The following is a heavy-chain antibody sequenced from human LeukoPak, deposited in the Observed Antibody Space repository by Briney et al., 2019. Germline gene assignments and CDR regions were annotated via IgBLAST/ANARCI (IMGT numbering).Heavy chain of an antibody. CDR2: IYYSGST. CDR3: ARRLDTSMVGGGSFDY. CDR1: GGSISSSSYY. V-gene: IGHV4-39*01. Sequence: SETLSLTCTVSGGSISSSSYYWGWVRQPPGKGLEWIGNIYYSGSTYYNPSLKSRVSISEDTSKNQFSLKLSSVTAADTAVYYCARRLDTSMVGGGSFDYWGQGILVTVSS. J-gene: IGHJ4*02. D-gene: IGHD5-18*01.